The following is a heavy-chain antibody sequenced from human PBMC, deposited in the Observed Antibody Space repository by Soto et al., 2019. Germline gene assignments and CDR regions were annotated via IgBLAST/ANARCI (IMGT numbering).Heavy chain of an antibody. J-gene: IGHJ4*02. V-gene: IGHV3-7*01. D-gene: IGHD5-12*01. CDR1: GFTFSSYW. CDR2: IKQDGSEK. CDR3: VRDGYIGYDWAFAF. Sequence: GSLRLSCAASGFTFSSYWMSWVRQAPGKGLEWVANIKQDGSEKYYVDSVKGRFTISRDNAKNSLYLQMNSLRAEDTAVYFCVRDGYIGYDWAFAFWGQGTLVTVSP.